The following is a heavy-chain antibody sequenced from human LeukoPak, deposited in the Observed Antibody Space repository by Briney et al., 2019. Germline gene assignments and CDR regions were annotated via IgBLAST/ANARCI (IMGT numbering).Heavy chain of an antibody. Sequence: ASVKVSCKASGYTFTSYGITWVRQAPGQGLEWMGWISAYNGNTNYAQRLQGRVTMTTDTSTSTAYMELRSLRSDDTAVYYCARFQWLEYNIDYWGQGTLVTVSS. CDR3: ARFQWLEYNIDY. D-gene: IGHD6-19*01. V-gene: IGHV1-18*01. CDR2: ISAYNGNT. J-gene: IGHJ4*02. CDR1: GYTFTSYG.